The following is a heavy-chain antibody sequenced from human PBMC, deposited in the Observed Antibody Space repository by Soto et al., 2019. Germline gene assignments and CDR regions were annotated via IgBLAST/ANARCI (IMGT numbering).Heavy chain of an antibody. CDR2: IYYSGST. CDR1: GCSISSYY. Sequence: SETLSLTCPVSGCSISSYYWSWIRQPPGKGLEWIGYIYYSGSTNYNPSLKSRVTISVDTSKNQFSLKLSSVTAADTAVYYCAGQHDYGDYGFFFDYWGQGTLVTVSS. CDR3: AGQHDYGDYGFFFDY. D-gene: IGHD4-17*01. V-gene: IGHV4-59*01. J-gene: IGHJ4*02.